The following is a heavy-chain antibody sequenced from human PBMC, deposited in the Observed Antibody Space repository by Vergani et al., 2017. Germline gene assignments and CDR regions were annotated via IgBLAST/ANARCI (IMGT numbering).Heavy chain of an antibody. Sequence: EVHLVESGGDLVEPGRSLRLSCAASGFIFDDYAMHWVRQVPGKGLEWVSGISWNSKSEAYADSVKGRFAISRDNSQNTVNLQMNSLRVDDTAVYYCAKDLGGCNSISCSYYMDVWGKGTTVTV. J-gene: IGHJ6*03. V-gene: IGHV3-9*01. CDR3: AKDLGGCNSISCSYYMDV. D-gene: IGHD2/OR15-2a*01. CDR2: ISWNSKSE. CDR1: GFIFDDYA.